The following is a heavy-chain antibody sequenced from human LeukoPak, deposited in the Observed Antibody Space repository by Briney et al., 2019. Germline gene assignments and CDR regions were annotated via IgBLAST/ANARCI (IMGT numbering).Heavy chain of an antibody. CDR2: IIPILGIA. J-gene: IGHJ4*02. D-gene: IGHD3-22*01. V-gene: IGHV1-69*04. CDR3: ASGYYDSSGYYYGY. CDR1: GGTFSSYA. Sequence: GASVKVSCKASGGTFSSYAISWVRQAPGQGLEWMGRIIPILGIANYAQKFQGRVTITADKSTSTAYMELSSLRSEDTAVYYCASGYYDSSGYYYGYWGRGTLVTVSS.